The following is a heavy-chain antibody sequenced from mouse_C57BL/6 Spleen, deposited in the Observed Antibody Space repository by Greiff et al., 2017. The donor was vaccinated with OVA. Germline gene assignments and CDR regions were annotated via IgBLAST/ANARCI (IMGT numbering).Heavy chain of an antibody. CDR2: IHPNSGST. CDR3: ERRGTSNYSHWYFDV. CDR1: GYTFTSYW. J-gene: IGHJ1*03. D-gene: IGHD2-5*01. Sequence: VQLQQPGAELVKPGASVKLSCKASGYTFTSYWMHWVKQRPGQGLEWIGIIHPNSGSTNYNEKFKSKATLTVDKSSSTAYMQLSSLTSEDSAVLYCERRGTSNYSHWYFDVWRTGTTVTVSS. V-gene: IGHV1-64*01.